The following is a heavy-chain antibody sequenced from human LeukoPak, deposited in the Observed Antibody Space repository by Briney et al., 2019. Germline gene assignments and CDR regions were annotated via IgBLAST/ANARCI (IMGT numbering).Heavy chain of an antibody. CDR2: INHSGST. CDR3: ARGRIAGT. CDR1: GGSFSGYY. D-gene: IGHD6-13*01. V-gene: IGHV4-34*01. J-gene: IGHJ5*02. Sequence: SETLSLTCAVYGGSFSGYYWSWIRQPPGKGLEWIGEINHSGSTNYNPSLKSRVTISVDTSKNQFSLKLSSVTAADTAVYYCARGRIAGTWGQGTLVTVSS.